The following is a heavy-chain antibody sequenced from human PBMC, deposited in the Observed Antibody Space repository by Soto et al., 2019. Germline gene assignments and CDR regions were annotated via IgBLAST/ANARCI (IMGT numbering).Heavy chain of an antibody. CDR3: ARDHLVRGSYYDY. CDR2: VSAYNGNT. Sequence: QAQLVQSGAEVKKPGASVKVSCKASGYIFSSYGISWVRQAPGQGLEWMGWVSAYNGNTNYPQKLQGRVTMTTDTSTSTAYMELRSLRSDDTAMYYFARDHLVRGSYYDYWGQGTLVTVSS. D-gene: IGHD1-26*01. J-gene: IGHJ4*02. V-gene: IGHV1-18*01. CDR1: GYIFSSYG.